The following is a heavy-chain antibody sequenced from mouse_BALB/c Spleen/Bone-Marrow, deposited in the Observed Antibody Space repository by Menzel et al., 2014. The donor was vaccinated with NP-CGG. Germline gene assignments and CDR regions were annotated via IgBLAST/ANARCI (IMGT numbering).Heavy chain of an antibody. CDR1: GFTFSSYT. J-gene: IGHJ4*01. V-gene: IGHV5-6-4*01. D-gene: IGHD1-1*01. Sequence: EVKLVESGGGLVKPGGSLKLSCAASGFTFSSYTMSWVRQTPEKRLEWVATISSGGSYTYYPDSVKGRFTISRDNAKNTLYLQMSSLKSEDTAMYYCTRDPFYYGSNYAMDYWGQGTSVTVSS. CDR3: TRDPFYYGSNYAMDY. CDR2: ISSGGSYT.